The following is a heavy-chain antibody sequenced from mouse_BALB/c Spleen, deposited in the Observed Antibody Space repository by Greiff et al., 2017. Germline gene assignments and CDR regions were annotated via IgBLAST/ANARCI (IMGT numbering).Heavy chain of an antibody. J-gene: IGHJ4*01. Sequence: LQQPGSELVRPGASVKLSCKASGYTFTSYWMHWVKQRPGQGLEWIGNIYPGSGSTNYDEKFKSKATLTVDTSSSTAYMQLSSLTSEDSAVYYCTRYYYDYDEKAMDYWGQGTSVTVSS. CDR3: TRYYYDYDEKAMDY. CDR2: IYPGSGST. D-gene: IGHD2-4*01. V-gene: IGHV1S22*01. CDR1: GYTFTSYW.